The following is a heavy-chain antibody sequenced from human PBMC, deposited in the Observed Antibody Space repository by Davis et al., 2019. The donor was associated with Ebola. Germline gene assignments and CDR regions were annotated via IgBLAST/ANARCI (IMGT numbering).Heavy chain of an antibody. Sequence: PGGSLRLSCAASGLNLSSYWMHWVRQAPGKGLVWVSRIYIDGGYTTYADSVKGRFTISRDNSKNTVYLQMNSLRTEDTAVYYCVSQREGNWGQGTLVTVSS. D-gene: IGHD1-26*01. CDR3: VSQREGN. CDR2: IYIDGGYT. J-gene: IGHJ4*02. V-gene: IGHV3-74*03. CDR1: GLNLSSYW.